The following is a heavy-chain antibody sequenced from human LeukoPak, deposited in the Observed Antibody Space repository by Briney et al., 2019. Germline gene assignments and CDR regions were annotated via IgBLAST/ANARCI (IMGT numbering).Heavy chain of an antibody. CDR3: AKDPPYYYDSSGYSPFDY. V-gene: IGHV3-23*01. CDR2: ISGSGGST. J-gene: IGHJ4*02. CDR1: GFTFSSYA. Sequence: GGSLRLSCAASGFTFSSYAMSWVRQAPGKGLEWVSAISGSGGSTYYADSVKGRFTISRDNSKNTLYLQMNSLRAEDTAVYYCAKDPPYYYDSSGYSPFDYWGQGTLVTVSS. D-gene: IGHD3-22*01.